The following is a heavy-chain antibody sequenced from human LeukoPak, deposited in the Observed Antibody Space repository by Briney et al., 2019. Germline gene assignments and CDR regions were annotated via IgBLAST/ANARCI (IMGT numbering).Heavy chain of an antibody. Sequence: PSETLSLTCTVSGASISSGSYYWSWVRQPVGKGLEWIGSIYHSGSTYYNPSLKSRVTISVDASKNQFSLKLSSVTAADTAVYYCARIVAVRIVVITPGGFDYWGQGTLVTVSS. J-gene: IGHJ4*02. V-gene: IGHV4-39*01. CDR3: ARIVAVRIVVITPGGFDY. CDR2: IYHSGST. D-gene: IGHD3-22*01. CDR1: GASISSGSYY.